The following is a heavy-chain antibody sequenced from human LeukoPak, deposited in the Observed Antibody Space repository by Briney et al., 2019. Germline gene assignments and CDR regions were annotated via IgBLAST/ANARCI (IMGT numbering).Heavy chain of an antibody. D-gene: IGHD6-13*01. Sequence: GGSLRLSCAASGFTFSSYWMHWVRQAPGKGLVWVSRINSDGSSTSYADSVKGRFTISRDNAKNTLYLQMNSLRAEDTAVYYCARLSWERSSWFYYYYYYMDDWGKGTTVTVSS. CDR3: ARLSWERSSWFYYYYYYMDD. CDR1: GFTFSSYW. J-gene: IGHJ6*03. V-gene: IGHV3-74*01. CDR2: INSDGSST.